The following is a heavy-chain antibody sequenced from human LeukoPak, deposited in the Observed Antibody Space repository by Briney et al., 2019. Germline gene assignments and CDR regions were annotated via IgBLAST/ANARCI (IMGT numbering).Heavy chain of an antibody. CDR2: IYYSGST. J-gene: IGHJ4*02. V-gene: IGHV4-59*12. CDR3: ARESYSSSWSMISYYFDY. D-gene: IGHD6-13*01. Sequence: SETLSLTCTVSGGSISSYYWSWIRQPPGKGLEWIGYIYYSGSTNYNPSLKSRVTISVDTSKNQFSLRLSSVTAADTAVYYCARESYSSSWSMISYYFDYWGQGTLVTVSS. CDR1: GGSISSYY.